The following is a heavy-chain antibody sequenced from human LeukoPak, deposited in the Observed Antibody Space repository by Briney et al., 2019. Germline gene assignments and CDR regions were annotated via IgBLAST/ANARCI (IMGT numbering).Heavy chain of an antibody. Sequence: ASVKVSCKASGYTFSSYDINWVRQATGQGLEWMGWMNPNSGNTGYAQKFQGRVTMTRDTSISTAYMELTSLRSEDTAVYYCARGHCSTTSCYMFVGMDVWGKGTTVTISS. CDR1: GYTFSSYD. CDR2: MNPNSGNT. D-gene: IGHD2-2*02. J-gene: IGHJ6*03. CDR3: ARGHCSTTSCYMFVGMDV. V-gene: IGHV1-8*01.